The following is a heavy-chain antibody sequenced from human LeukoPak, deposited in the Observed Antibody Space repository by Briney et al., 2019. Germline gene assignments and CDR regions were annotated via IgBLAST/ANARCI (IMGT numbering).Heavy chain of an antibody. CDR2: ISGSGGST. CDR1: GFTFTTYA. J-gene: IGHJ4*02. CDR3: AKDQASGAVNDY. Sequence: GGSLRLSCAASGFTFTTYAMTWVRQAPGKGLEWVSAISGSGGSTYYADSVKGRFTISRDDSKNTLYLQMNSLRAEDTAVYYCAKDQASGAVNDYWGQGTLVTVSS. D-gene: IGHD4-17*01. V-gene: IGHV3-23*01.